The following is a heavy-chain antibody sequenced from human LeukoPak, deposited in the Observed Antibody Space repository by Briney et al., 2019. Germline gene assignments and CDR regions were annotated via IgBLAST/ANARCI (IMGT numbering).Heavy chain of an antibody. CDR1: GGSFSNYH. CDR2: INHSGGT. D-gene: IGHD3-10*01. V-gene: IGHV4-34*01. CDR3: ARGPPPGATAYGVVDY. Sequence: KSSETLSLTCAVYGGSFSNYHWSWIRQSPGKGLEWIGEINHSGGTDYNPSFKSRVTISVDTSQNQFSLRLRSVTAADTAIYYCARGPPPGATAYGVVDYWGQGTLVTVSS. J-gene: IGHJ4*02.